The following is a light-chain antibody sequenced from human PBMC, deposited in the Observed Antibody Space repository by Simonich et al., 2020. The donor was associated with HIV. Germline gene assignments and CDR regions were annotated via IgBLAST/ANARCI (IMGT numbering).Light chain of an antibody. Sequence: DIQMTQSPSSLSASVGDRVTITCQASQDISNYLNWYQQKPGKAPKLLIYAASILQSGVPSRFSGSGSGTDFTLTISSLQPEDFATYYCQQSYSTPLFTFGPGTKVDIK. CDR3: QQSYSTPLFT. J-gene: IGKJ3*01. V-gene: IGKV1-39*01. CDR1: QDISNY. CDR2: AAS.